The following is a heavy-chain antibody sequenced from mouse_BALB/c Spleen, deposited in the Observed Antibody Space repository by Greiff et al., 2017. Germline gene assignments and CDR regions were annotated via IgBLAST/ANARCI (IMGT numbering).Heavy chain of an antibody. V-gene: IGHV5-9*03. CDR3: ARYGNYDSMDY. D-gene: IGHD2-1*01. CDR1: GFTFSSYT. CDR2: ISSGGGNT. J-gene: IGHJ4*01. Sequence: EVKLVESGGGLVKPGGSLKLSCAASGFTFSSYTMSWVRQTPEKRLEWVATISSGGGNTYYPDSVKGRFTISRDNAKNNLYLQMSSLRSEDTALYYCARYGNYDSMDYWGQGTSVTVSS.